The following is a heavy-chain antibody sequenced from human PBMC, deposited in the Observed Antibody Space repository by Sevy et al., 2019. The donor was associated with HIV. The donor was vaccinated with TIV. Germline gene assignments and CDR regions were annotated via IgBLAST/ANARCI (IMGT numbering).Heavy chain of an antibody. CDR1: GFTFSSYA. CDR3: ARDLRVDLDY. Sequence: GGSLRLSCAASGFTFSSYAFHWVRQAQGKGLEWVAVISFDGRKTDYANSVKGRFTISKDNSKNTLHLRMSRLRGDDTAVYYCARDLRVDLDYWGQGTLVTVSS. CDR2: ISFDGRKT. J-gene: IGHJ4*02. V-gene: IGHV3-30*04.